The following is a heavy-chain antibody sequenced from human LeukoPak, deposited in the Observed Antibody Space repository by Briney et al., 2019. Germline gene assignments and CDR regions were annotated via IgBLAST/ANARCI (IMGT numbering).Heavy chain of an antibody. D-gene: IGHD3-9*01. CDR2: INPNSGGT. Sequence: ASVKVSCKASGYTFTGYYMHWVRQAPGQGLEWMGWINPNSGGTNYAQKFQGRVTMTRDTSISTAYMELSRLRSDDTAVYYCAGGPGFDWLLSPPYYYYGMDVWGQGTTVTVSS. CDR1: GYTFTGYY. CDR3: AGGPGFDWLLSPPYYYYGMDV. V-gene: IGHV1-2*02. J-gene: IGHJ6*02.